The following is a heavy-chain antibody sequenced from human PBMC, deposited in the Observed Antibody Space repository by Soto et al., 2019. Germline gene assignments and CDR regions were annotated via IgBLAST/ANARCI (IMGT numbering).Heavy chain of an antibody. Sequence: VQLVQSGAEVKKPGSSVKVSCKASGGTFSSYTISWVRQAPGQGLEWMGRIIPILGIANYAQKFQGRVTITADKSTSTAYMELSSLRSEDTAVYYCARDGRYCSGGSCYDWGQGTLVTVSS. J-gene: IGHJ4*02. D-gene: IGHD2-15*01. CDR2: IIPILGIA. V-gene: IGHV1-69*08. CDR3: ARDGRYCSGGSCYD. CDR1: GGTFSSYT.